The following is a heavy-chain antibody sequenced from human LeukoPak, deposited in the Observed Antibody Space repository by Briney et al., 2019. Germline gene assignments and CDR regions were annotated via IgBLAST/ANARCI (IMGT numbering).Heavy chain of an antibody. J-gene: IGHJ6*03. D-gene: IGHD6-13*01. CDR2: INHSGST. CDR3: AKGAAAGRRGYMDV. CDR1: GGSISSSSYY. Sequence: SETLSLTCTVSGGSISSSSYYRSWIRQPPGKGLEWIGEINHSGSTNYNPSLKSRVTISVDTSKNQFSLKLSSVTAADTAVYYCAKGAAAGRRGYMDVWGKGTTVTVSS. V-gene: IGHV4-39*07.